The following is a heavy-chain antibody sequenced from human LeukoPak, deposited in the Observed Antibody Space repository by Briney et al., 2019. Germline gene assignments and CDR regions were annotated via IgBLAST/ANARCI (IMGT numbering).Heavy chain of an antibody. V-gene: IGHV1-18*01. Sequence: ASVKVSCKASGYSFTSYGISWVRQAPGQGLEWMGWISAYNGNTNYAQKLQGRVTMTTDTSTSTAYMELRSLRSDDTAVYYCARHRDFPYYFDYWGQGTLVTVSS. CDR1: GYSFTSYG. CDR2: ISAYNGNT. CDR3: ARHRDFPYYFDY. D-gene: IGHD3-9*01. J-gene: IGHJ4*02.